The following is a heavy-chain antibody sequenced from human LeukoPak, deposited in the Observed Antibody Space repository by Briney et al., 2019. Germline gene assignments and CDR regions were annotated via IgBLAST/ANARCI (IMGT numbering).Heavy chain of an antibody. Sequence: PGGSLRLSCAASGFTFSSYGMHWVRQAPGKGLEWVEVISYDGSNKYYADSVKGRFTISRDNSKNTLYLQMNSLRAEDTAVYYCAKDGYYYYGSVLYYFDYWGQGTLVTISS. D-gene: IGHD3-10*01. V-gene: IGHV3-30*18. J-gene: IGHJ4*02. CDR3: AKDGYYYYGSVLYYFDY. CDR1: GFTFSSYG. CDR2: ISYDGSNK.